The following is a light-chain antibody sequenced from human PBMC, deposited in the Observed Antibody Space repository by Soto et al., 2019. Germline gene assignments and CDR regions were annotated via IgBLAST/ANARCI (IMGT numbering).Light chain of an antibody. CDR2: ANK. J-gene: IGLJ1*01. V-gene: IGLV1-40*01. Sequence: SVLTQPPSVSGAPGQRVTISCTGSSSNIGPDYDVHWYHQLPGTAPKLLIYANKNRPAGVPDRFSASKSGTSASLAINGLQAEDEADYYCHSYDASPSSYVFGGGTKGTV. CDR3: HSYDASPSSYV. CDR1: SSNIGPDYD.